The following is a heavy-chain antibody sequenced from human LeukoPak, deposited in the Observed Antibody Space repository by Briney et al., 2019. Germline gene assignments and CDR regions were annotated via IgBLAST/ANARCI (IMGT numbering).Heavy chain of an antibody. Sequence: PGGSLRLSCAASGFTFSSYGMHWVRQAPGKGLEWVAVISYDGSNKYYADSVKGRFTISRDNSKSTLYLQMNSLRAEDTAVYYCAKEAVVVPAAISYYYYGMDVWGQGTTVTVSS. CDR2: ISYDGSNK. J-gene: IGHJ6*02. V-gene: IGHV3-30*18. D-gene: IGHD2-2*02. CDR1: GFTFSSYG. CDR3: AKEAVVVPAAISYYYYGMDV.